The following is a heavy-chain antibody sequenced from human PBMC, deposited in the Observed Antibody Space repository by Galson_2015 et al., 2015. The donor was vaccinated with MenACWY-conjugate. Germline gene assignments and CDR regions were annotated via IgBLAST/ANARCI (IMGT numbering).Heavy chain of an antibody. Sequence: SLRLSCAASGLTFDDYAMHWVRQALGKGLEWVSGISWNGGTIGYADSVKGRFIISRDNAKNSLYLQMNSLRAEDTAFYYCAKLSTGGGAWGQGTLVTVSS. CDR3: AKLSTGGGA. J-gene: IGHJ5*02. CDR1: GLTFDDYA. D-gene: IGHD1-14*01. V-gene: IGHV3-9*01. CDR2: ISWNGGTI.